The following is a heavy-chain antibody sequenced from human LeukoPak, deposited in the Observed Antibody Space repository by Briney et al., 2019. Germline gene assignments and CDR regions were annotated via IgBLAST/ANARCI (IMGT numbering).Heavy chain of an antibody. CDR1: GDSVSSNSVA. CDR3: AREYVTTFDP. V-gene: IGHV6-1*01. J-gene: IGHJ5*02. CDR2: TYYRSKWYN. Sequence: SQTLSLTCAISGDSVSSNSVAWNWIRQSPSRGLEWLGRTYYRSKWYNDYAVSVKSRITINPDTSKNQFSLQLNSVTPEGTAVYYCAREYVTTFDPWGQGTLVSVSS. D-gene: IGHD1-1*01.